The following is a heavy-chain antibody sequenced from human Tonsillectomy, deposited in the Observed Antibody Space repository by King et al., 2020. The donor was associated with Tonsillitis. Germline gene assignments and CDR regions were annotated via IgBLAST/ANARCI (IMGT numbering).Heavy chain of an antibody. D-gene: IGHD2-2*01. Sequence: VQLVESGGGLVKPGGSLRLSCAASGFTFSNSGMNWVRQAPGKGLEWVSCISSRSNYIYYADSVKGRFTVSRDNAKNSLYLQMNSLRAEETAVYYCARDLPAAMMGGTYGMDVWGQGTTVTVSS. CDR1: GFTFSNSG. CDR3: ARDLPAAMMGGTYGMDV. J-gene: IGHJ6*02. CDR2: ISSRSNYI. V-gene: IGHV3-21*01.